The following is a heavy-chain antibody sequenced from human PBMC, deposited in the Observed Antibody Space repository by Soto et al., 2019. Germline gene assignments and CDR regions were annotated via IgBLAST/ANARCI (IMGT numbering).Heavy chain of an antibody. V-gene: IGHV4-39*01. Sequence: QLQLQESGPGLVKPSETLSLTCSVSGGSIRSDYYWGWIRQPPGKGLEWIGSIFYSGSTYFNPSLKSRVSVSMDTSKNQFSLRLSSVTAADTAVYYCARHGDLDYWGQGTLVTVSP. CDR3: ARHGDLDY. CDR1: GGSIRSDYY. D-gene: IGHD3-3*01. J-gene: IGHJ4*02. CDR2: IFYSGST.